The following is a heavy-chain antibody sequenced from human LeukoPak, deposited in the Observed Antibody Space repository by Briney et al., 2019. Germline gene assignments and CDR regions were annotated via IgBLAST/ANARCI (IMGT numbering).Heavy chain of an antibody. V-gene: IGHV3-23*01. D-gene: IGHD6-19*01. CDR1: GFNFSNYA. Sequence: PGGSLRLSCAASGFNFSNYAMSWVRQAPGKGLEWVSAISGSGGSTYYADSVKGRFTISRDNSKNTLYLQMNTLRAEDTAVYYCAKFRPITSVAGTIFHYWGQGTLVTVPS. CDR3: AKFRPITSVAGTIFHY. J-gene: IGHJ4*02. CDR2: ISGSGGST.